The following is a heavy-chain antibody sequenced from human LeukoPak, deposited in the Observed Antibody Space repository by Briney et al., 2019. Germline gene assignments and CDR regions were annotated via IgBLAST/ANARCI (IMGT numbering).Heavy chain of an antibody. Sequence: GGSLRLSCAASGFTFSSYWMSWVRQAPGKGLEWVANINQDGSEKYYVDSVKGRFTISRDNAKNSLYLQMNSLRAEDTAVYYCARANPQYYYYGMDVWGQGTAVTVSS. CDR1: GFTFSSYW. CDR3: ARANPQYYYYGMDV. CDR2: INQDGSEK. J-gene: IGHJ6*02. V-gene: IGHV3-7*03.